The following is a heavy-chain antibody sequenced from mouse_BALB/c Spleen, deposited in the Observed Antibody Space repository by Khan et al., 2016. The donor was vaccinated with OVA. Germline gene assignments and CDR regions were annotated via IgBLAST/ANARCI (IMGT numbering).Heavy chain of an antibody. J-gene: IGHJ4*01. CDR1: GYTFTDYA. CDR3: ARPSTATAMDY. Sequence: QMQLEESGAELVRPGVSVKISCKGSGYTFTDYAMHWVKQSHAKSLEWIGVISTYYGDVSYNQKFKGKATMTVDKSSSTAYMELARLTSEDSAIYYCARPSTATAMDYWGQGTSVTVSS. V-gene: IGHV1S137*01. CDR2: ISTYYGDV. D-gene: IGHD1-2*01.